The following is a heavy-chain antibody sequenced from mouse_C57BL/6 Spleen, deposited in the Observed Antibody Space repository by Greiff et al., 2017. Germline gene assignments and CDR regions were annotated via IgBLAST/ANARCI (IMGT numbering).Heavy chain of an antibody. CDR3: ANPFYDAMDY. Sequence: EVKLLEPGGGLVKPGGSLKLSCAASGFTFSDYGMHWVRQAPEQGLEWVAYISSGSSTIYYADTVKGRFTIARDNAKNTLFLQMTRLRAEDAALYYCANPFYDAMDYWGQGTSVTGSS. CDR2: ISSGSSTI. V-gene: IGHV5-17*01. CDR1: GFTFSDYG. J-gene: IGHJ4*01.